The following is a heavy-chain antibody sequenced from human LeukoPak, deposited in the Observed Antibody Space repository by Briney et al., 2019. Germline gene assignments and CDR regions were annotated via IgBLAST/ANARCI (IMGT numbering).Heavy chain of an antibody. D-gene: IGHD3-10*01. Sequence: GGSLRLSCAVSGFTFSSYQFHWVRQAPGKGLEWVSYISSGGETTYYADSVKGRFTISRDNAKTSLYLQMNTLRAEDTAVYYCAREGSYDFDLWGRGVLVTVSS. V-gene: IGHV3-48*03. CDR1: GFTFSSYQ. J-gene: IGHJ4*02. CDR3: AREGSYDFDL. CDR2: ISSGGETT.